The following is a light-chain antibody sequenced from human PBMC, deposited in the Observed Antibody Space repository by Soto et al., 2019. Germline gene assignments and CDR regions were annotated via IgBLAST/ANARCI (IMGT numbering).Light chain of an antibody. V-gene: IGKV1-39*01. CDR2: AAS. CDR3: QQSYSTPYT. Sequence: DIQMTQSPSSLSASVGDRVTITCRASQSISSYLNWYQQKPGKAPKLLIYAASSLQSGVPSRFSGSLSGTDFPITISRLQPEDFANYYCQQSYSTPYTFGQGTKLEIK. J-gene: IGKJ2*01. CDR1: QSISSY.